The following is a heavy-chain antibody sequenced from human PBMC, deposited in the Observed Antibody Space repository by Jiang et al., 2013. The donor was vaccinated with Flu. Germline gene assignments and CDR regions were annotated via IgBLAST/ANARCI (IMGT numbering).Heavy chain of an antibody. Sequence: SCKGSGYSFTSYWIGWVRQMPGKGLEWMGIIYPGDSDTRYSPSFQGQVTISADKSISTAYLQWSSLKVSDTAMYYCARWELRQYYFDYWGQGTLVTVSS. CDR1: GYSFTSYW. J-gene: IGHJ4*02. V-gene: IGHV5-51*01. CDR2: IYPGDSDT. D-gene: IGHD1-26*01. CDR3: ARWELRQYYFDY.